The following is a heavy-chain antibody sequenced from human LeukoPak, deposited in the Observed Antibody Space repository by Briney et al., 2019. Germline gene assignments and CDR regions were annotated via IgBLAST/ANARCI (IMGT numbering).Heavy chain of an antibody. CDR2: IYYSGST. D-gene: IGHD1-1*01. CDR1: GGSISSSSYY. V-gene: IGHV4-39*07. Sequence: SETLSLTCTVSGGSISSSSYYWGWIRQPPGKGLEWIGGIYYSGSTYYNPSLRSRVTILVDTSKNQFSLELTSLTAADTAVYYCARVTDWNDFDYWGQGTLVTVSS. J-gene: IGHJ4*02. CDR3: ARVTDWNDFDY.